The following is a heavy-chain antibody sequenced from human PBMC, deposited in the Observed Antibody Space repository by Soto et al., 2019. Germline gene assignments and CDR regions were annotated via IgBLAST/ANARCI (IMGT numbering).Heavy chain of an antibody. D-gene: IGHD3-16*01. CDR1: GFTFRSYV. V-gene: IGHV3-30*19. Sequence: QVQLVESGGGVVQPGTSLRLSCVGSGFTFRSYVIHWVRQAPGKGLEWVALTSYDGSNQYYDDSVKGRFTISRDNSRNTVDLQMDNLSLEDTTIYYCVRWGTTGGLDVWGPGTLVSVSS. CDR3: VRWGTTGGLDV. J-gene: IGHJ4*02. CDR2: TSYDGSNQ.